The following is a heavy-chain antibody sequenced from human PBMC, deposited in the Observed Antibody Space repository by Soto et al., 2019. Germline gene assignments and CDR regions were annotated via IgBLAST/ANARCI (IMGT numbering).Heavy chain of an antibody. D-gene: IGHD2-21*01. CDR2: ISTSGSNT. CDR1: GFRFSDFY. J-gene: IGHJ4*02. Sequence: QVQLVESGGALVKPGGSLRLSCAASGFRFSDFYMTWIRQAPGKGLEWVSHISTSGSNTNYADSVKGRFTVSRDNANNALNLEMDNLRGEDTALYFCARDRDTYGHGFFDYWGQGSLVTVSS. V-gene: IGHV3-11*05. CDR3: ARDRDTYGHGFFDY.